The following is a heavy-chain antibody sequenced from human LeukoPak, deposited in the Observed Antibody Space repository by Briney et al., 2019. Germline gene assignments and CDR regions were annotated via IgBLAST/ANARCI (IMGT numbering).Heavy chain of an antibody. CDR1: GYTFTSYD. J-gene: IGHJ6*02. Sequence: ASVKVSCKASGYTFTSYDINWVRQATGQGLEWMGWMNPNSGNTGYAQKFQGRVTMTRNTSISTAYMELSSLRSEDTAVYYCAGSPDIVVVPAAINDYYYYGMDVWGQGTTVTVSS. D-gene: IGHD2-2*01. V-gene: IGHV1-8*01. CDR2: MNPNSGNT. CDR3: AGSPDIVVVPAAINDYYYYGMDV.